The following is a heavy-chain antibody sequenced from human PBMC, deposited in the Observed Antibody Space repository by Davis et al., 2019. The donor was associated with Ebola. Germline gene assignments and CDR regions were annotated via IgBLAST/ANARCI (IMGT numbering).Heavy chain of an antibody. V-gene: IGHV3-7*03. CDR1: GFTFSSYW. D-gene: IGHD3-10*01. Sequence: GESLKISCAASGFTFSSYWMSWVRQAPGKGLEWVANIKQDGSEKYYVDSVKGRFTISRDNAKNSLYLQMNSLRAEDTAVYYCARDPGVGMDVWGQGTTVTVSS. J-gene: IGHJ6*02. CDR3: ARDPGVGMDV. CDR2: IKQDGSEK.